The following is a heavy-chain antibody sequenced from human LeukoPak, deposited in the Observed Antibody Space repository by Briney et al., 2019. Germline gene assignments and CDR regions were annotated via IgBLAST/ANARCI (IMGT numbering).Heavy chain of an antibody. V-gene: IGHV3-13*01. D-gene: IGHD3-22*01. J-gene: IGHJ4*02. CDR3: ARGHYDSSGRTFDY. CDR1: GFTFSSYD. CDR2: IGTAGDT. Sequence: GGSLRLSCAASGFTFSSYDMHWVRQATGKGLEWVSAIGTAGDTYYPGSVKGRFAISRENAKNSLYLQMNSLRAGDTAVYYCARGHYDSSGRTFDYWGQGTLVTVSS.